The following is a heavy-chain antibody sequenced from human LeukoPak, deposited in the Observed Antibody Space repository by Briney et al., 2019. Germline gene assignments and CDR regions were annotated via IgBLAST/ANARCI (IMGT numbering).Heavy chain of an antibody. J-gene: IGHJ3*02. V-gene: IGHV3-23*01. Sequence: GGSLRLSCAASGFTFSTYAMSWVRQAPGKGLEWVSTINENGGSTYYADSVKGRFTISGDNSKNTLYLQMNSLRAEGTAVYYCAKDRGPMVRGARNAFDIWGQGTMVTVSS. D-gene: IGHD3-10*01. CDR2: INENGGST. CDR1: GFTFSTYA. CDR3: AKDRGPMVRGARNAFDI.